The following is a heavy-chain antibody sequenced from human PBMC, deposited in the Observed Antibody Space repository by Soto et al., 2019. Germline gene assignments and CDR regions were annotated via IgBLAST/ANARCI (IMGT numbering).Heavy chain of an antibody. CDR2: MNPNSGDT. CDR3: GRERGGATATLDYYYFYMDA. Sequence: QVQLVQSGAEVKKPGASVTVSCKASGYRFSEYYLHWVRQAPGQGPEWMGWMNPNSGDTKYAQKFKGRFTMTRDKAVRTEFMELNWLKSDDTALYYCGRERGGATATLDYYYFYMDAWGIGTTVTVSS. CDR1: GYRFSEYY. D-gene: IGHD5-12*01. V-gene: IGHV1-2*02. J-gene: IGHJ6*03.